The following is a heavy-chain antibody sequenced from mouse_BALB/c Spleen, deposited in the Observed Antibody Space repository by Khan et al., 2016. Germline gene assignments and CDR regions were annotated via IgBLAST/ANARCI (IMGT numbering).Heavy chain of an antibody. CDR2: IWRGGST. Sequence: QVQLKQSGPSLVQPSQSLSITCTVSGFSLTSYGVHWVRQSPGKGLEWLGVIWRGGSTDYNAAFMSRLSITKDNSKSQVFFKMNSLQADDTAIYCCAKNHGSSGYSYAMDYWGQGTSVTVSS. D-gene: IGHD3-1*01. CDR1: GFSLTSYG. CDR3: AKNHGSSGYSYAMDY. V-gene: IGHV2-5-1*01. J-gene: IGHJ4*01.